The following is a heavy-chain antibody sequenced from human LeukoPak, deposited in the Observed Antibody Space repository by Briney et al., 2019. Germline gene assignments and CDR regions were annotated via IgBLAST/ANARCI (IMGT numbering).Heavy chain of an antibody. CDR2: MNPNSGNT. CDR3: ARGRYCSGGSCYPPNFDY. CDR1: GYTFTSYD. D-gene: IGHD2-15*01. J-gene: IGHJ4*02. V-gene: IGHV1-8*01. Sequence: ASVKVSCKASGYTFTSYDINWVRQATGQGLEWMGWMNPNSGNTGYAQKFQGRVTMTRNTSISKAYMELSSLRSEDTAVYYCARGRYCSGGSCYPPNFDYWGQGTLVTVSS.